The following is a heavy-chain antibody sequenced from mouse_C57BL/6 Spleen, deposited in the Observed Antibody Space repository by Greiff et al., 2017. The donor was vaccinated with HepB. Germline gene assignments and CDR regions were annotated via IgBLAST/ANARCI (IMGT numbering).Heavy chain of an antibody. V-gene: IGHV14-1*01. CDR2: IDPEDGDT. CDR1: GFNIKDYY. CDR3: TTGGYYGSSTFAY. D-gene: IGHD1-1*01. J-gene: IGHJ3*01. Sequence: VQLQQPGAELVRPGASVKLSCTASGFNIKDYYMHWVKQRPEEGLEWIGRIDPEDGDTEYAPKFQGKATLTADTSSNTAYLQLSSLTSEDTAGYCCTTGGYYGSSTFAYWGKGTLVTVS.